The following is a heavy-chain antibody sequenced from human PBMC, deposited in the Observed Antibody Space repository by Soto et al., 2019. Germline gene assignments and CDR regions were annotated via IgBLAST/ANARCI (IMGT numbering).Heavy chain of an antibody. CDR2: IYYSGST. CDR1: GGSISSYY. D-gene: IGHD5-18*01. Sequence: SETLSLTCTVSGGSISSYYWSWIRQPPGKGLEWIGYIYYSGSTNYNPSLKSRVTISVDTSKNQFSLKLSSVTAADTAVYYCASQSGYSYGYFDYWGQGTLVTVSS. J-gene: IGHJ4*02. V-gene: IGHV4-59*12. CDR3: ASQSGYSYGYFDY.